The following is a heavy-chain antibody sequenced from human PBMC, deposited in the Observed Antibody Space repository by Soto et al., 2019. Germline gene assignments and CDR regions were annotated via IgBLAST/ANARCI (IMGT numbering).Heavy chain of an antibody. CDR1: GGSISSSSYY. CDR3: ARHGPLAPYGMDV. J-gene: IGHJ6*02. V-gene: IGHV4-39*01. Sequence: QLQLQESGPGLVKPSETLSLTCTVSGGSISSSSYYWGWIRQPPGKGLEWIGSIYYSGSTYYNPSLKSRVTISVDTSRTQFSLTLCSVTAAGPAVYYCARHGPLAPYGMDVWGRGTTVTVSS. CDR2: IYYSGST.